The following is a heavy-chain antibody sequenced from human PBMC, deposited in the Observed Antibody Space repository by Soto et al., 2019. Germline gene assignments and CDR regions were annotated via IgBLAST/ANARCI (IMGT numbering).Heavy chain of an antibody. CDR2: ISYDGNNK. J-gene: IGHJ3*01. CDR3: VKGDLDTAVVNSPDAFDF. Sequence: QVNLVESGGGVVQPGRSLRLSCEASGFIFNDYGMHWVRQAPGKGLDWVAVISYDGNNKYYAQSVKGRFTISRDNSKNTLFLNMDSLRPEDTAVYLCVKGDLDTAVVNSPDAFDFWGPGTMVTVS. CDR1: GFIFNDYG. V-gene: IGHV3-30*18. D-gene: IGHD5-18*01.